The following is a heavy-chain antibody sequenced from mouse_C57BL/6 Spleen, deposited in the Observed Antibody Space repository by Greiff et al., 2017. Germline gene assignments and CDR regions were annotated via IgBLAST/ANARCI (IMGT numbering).Heavy chain of an antibody. CDR1: GFTFSDAW. V-gene: IGHV6-6*01. CDR3: TRGDYGYDGAWFAY. J-gene: IGHJ3*01. Sequence: EVKLVESGGGLVQPGGSMKLSCAASGFTFSDAWMDWVRQSPEKGLEWVAEIRNKANNHATYYAESVKGRFTISRDDSKSSVYLQMNSLRAEDTGIYYCTRGDYGYDGAWFAYWGQGTLVTVSA. CDR2: IRNKANNHAT. D-gene: IGHD2-2*01.